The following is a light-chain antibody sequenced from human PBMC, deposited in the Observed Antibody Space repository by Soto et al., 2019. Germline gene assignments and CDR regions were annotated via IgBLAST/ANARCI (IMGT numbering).Light chain of an antibody. CDR1: QSLQHNNGNTL. Sequence: EIVMTQSPLSLTVTPGEPASISCKSSQSLQHNNGNTLLDWYMQKPGQSPQLLIYLASRRAPGAPDRVSGSGSGTDFTLRISTVEADDAAIYYCMQALQTPRTFRQGTKLEI. CDR3: MQALQTPRT. CDR2: LAS. J-gene: IGKJ1*01. V-gene: IGKV2-28*01.